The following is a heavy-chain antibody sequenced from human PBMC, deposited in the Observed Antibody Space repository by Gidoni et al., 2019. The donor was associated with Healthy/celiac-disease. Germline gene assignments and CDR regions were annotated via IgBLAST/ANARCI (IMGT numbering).Heavy chain of an antibody. Sequence: QVQLVESGGGVVQPGRSLRLSCAASGFPFISYAMHWVRQAPGKGLEWVAVISYDGSNKYYADSVKGRFTISRDNSKNTLYLQMNSLRAEDTAVYYCAREFVTTVAAPNGFDYWGQGTLVTVSS. D-gene: IGHD4-17*01. CDR1: GFPFISYA. V-gene: IGHV3-30-3*01. CDR2: ISYDGSNK. CDR3: AREFVTTVAAPNGFDY. J-gene: IGHJ4*02.